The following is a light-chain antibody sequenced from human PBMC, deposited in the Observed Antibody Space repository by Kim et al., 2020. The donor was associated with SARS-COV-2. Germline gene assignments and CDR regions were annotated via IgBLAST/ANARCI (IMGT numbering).Light chain of an antibody. Sequence: VSPGEGVTRSCMASRSDGSNLGGYQQNPGQAPRLPHYEASTMATGIPARFSGSGSGTEFTLTISSLQSEDFAVYYWQQYNIWPPYTFGQGTKLEMK. J-gene: IGKJ2*01. V-gene: IGKV3-15*01. CDR2: EAS. CDR3: QQYNIWPPYT. CDR1: RSDGSN.